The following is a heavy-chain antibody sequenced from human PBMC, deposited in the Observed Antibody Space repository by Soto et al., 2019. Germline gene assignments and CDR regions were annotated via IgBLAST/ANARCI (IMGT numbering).Heavy chain of an antibody. CDR3: AKDRRLLRNYYYGMDV. J-gene: IGHJ6*02. V-gene: IGHV3-30*18. CDR2: ISYDGSNK. D-gene: IGHD2-15*01. Sequence: QVQLVESGGGVVQPGRSLRLSCAASGFTFSSYGMHWVRQAPGKGLEWVAVISYDGSNKYYADSVKGRFTISRDNSKNTLYLQMNSLRAEDTALYYCAKDRRLLRNYYYGMDVWGQGTTVTVSS. CDR1: GFTFSSYG.